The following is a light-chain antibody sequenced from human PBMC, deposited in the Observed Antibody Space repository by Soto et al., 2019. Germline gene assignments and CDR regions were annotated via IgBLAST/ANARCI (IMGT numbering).Light chain of an antibody. J-gene: IGLJ1*01. Sequence: LTQPAYVSVSPGQSITISCTGTSSDVGGYNYVSWYQQHPGKAPKLMIYEVSNRPSGVSNRFSGSKSGNTASLTISGLQAEDEADYYCSSYTSSTSYVFGTGTKVTLL. CDR1: SSDVGGYNY. CDR2: EVS. V-gene: IGLV2-14*01. CDR3: SSYTSSTSYV.